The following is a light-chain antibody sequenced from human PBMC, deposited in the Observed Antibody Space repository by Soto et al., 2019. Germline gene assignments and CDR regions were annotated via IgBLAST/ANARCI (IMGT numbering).Light chain of an antibody. CDR2: WAS. CDR1: QSVLYSSNNKNY. J-gene: IGKJ5*01. V-gene: IGKV4-1*01. CDR3: QQYYNTPIT. Sequence: DIVMTQSPASLAVSLGERATINCKPSQSVLYSSNNKNYLAWYQQKPGQPPKLLIYWASTRASGVPDRFSGSGSGTDFPLTISSLQAEDVAVYYCQQYYNTPITFGQGTRLEIK.